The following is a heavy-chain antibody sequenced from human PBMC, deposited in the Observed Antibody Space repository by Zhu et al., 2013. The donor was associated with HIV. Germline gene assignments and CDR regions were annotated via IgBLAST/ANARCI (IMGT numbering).Heavy chain of an antibody. CDR3: AGGYSFRKSPYYFDY. J-gene: IGHJ4*02. CDR1: GFTFSSYS. CDR2: ISTSSTTI. V-gene: IGHV3-48*04. Sequence: EVQLAESGGVLIQSGGSLRLSCAASGFTFSSYSMNWVRQAPGKGLEWVSYISTSSTTIYYADSVKGRFTISRDNAKNSLYLQMNSLRAEDTAVYYCAGGYSFRKSPYYFDYWGQGTLVTVSS. D-gene: IGHD5-18*01.